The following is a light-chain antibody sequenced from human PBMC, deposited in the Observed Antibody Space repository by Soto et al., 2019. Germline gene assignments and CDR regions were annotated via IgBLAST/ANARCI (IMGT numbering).Light chain of an antibody. CDR2: GAS. V-gene: IGKV3-20*01. Sequence: EIVLTQAPGTLSSSPGERATLSCRASQSVSSSYLAWYQQKPGQAPRLLIYGASSRATGIPDRFSGSGSGTDFTLTISRLEPEDFAVYYCQQYGSSSINFGQGTRLEIK. J-gene: IGKJ5*01. CDR3: QQYGSSSIN. CDR1: QSVSSSY.